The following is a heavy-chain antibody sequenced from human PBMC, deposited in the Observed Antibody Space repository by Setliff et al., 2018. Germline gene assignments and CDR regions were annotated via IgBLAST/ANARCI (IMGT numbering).Heavy chain of an antibody. J-gene: IGHJ3*02. CDR1: GFTFSTHS. CDR3: ASAGHSGSWFPFDAFHI. Sequence: PGGSLRLSCAASGFTFSTHSMNWVRQAPGKGLEWVSSISRSSTYIYYADSMKGRFTISRDSAKNSLYLQMNSLRAEDTAVYYCASAGHSGSWFPFDAFHIWGQGTMVTVSS. D-gene: IGHD6-13*01. V-gene: IGHV3-21*01. CDR2: ISRSSTYI.